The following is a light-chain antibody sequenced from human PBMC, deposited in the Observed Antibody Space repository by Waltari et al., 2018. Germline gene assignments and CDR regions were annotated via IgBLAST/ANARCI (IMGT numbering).Light chain of an antibody. V-gene: IGKV3-15*01. CDR3: QQYNNWPLT. CDR2: GAS. CDR1: QSVSSN. Sequence: EIVMTQSPAPLSVSPGERATLPCRASQSVSSNLAWYQQKPGQAPRPLIYGASTRATGIPARFSGSGSGTEFTLTISSLQSEDFAVYYCQQYNNWPLTFGGGTKVEI. J-gene: IGKJ4*01.